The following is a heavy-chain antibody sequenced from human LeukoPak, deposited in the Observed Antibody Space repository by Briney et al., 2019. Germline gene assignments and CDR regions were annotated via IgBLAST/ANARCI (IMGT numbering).Heavy chain of an antibody. J-gene: IGHJ6*03. CDR1: GYTFTGYY. CDR3: ARGPDYGDYGELTNYMDV. CDR2: INPNSGGT. Sequence: ASVKVSCKASGYTFTGYYMHWVRQAPGQGLEWMGWINPNSGGTNYAQKFQGRVTMTRDTSISTAYMELSRLRSDDTAVYYCARGPDYGDYGELTNYMDVWGKGTTVTVSS. D-gene: IGHD4-17*01. V-gene: IGHV1-2*02.